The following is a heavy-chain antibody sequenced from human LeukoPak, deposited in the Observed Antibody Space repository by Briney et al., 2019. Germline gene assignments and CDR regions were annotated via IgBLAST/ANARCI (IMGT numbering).Heavy chain of an antibody. Sequence: GGSLRLSCAASGFTFSSYSMNWVRQAPGKGLEWVSYISSSSSTIYYADSVNGRFSISRDNAKHLLYLHMNSMRDADTAVYYCARDPPGYYYGMDVWGQGTTVTVSS. J-gene: IGHJ6*02. CDR1: GFTFSSYS. V-gene: IGHV3-48*02. CDR2: ISSSSSTI. CDR3: ARDPPGYYYGMDV.